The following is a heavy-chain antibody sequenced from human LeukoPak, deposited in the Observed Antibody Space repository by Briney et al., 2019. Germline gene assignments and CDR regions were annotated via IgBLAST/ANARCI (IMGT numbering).Heavy chain of an antibody. CDR3: AREGKGTGTSWTLDY. D-gene: IGHD1-1*01. J-gene: IGHJ4*02. V-gene: IGHV1-18*01. Sequence: GASVKVSCKASGYTFTSYGISWVRQAPGQGLEWMGWISAYNGNTNYAQKLQGRVTMTTDTSTSTAYMELRSLRSDDTAVYYCAREGKGTGTSWTLDYWGQGTLVTVSS. CDR1: GYTFTSYG. CDR2: ISAYNGNT.